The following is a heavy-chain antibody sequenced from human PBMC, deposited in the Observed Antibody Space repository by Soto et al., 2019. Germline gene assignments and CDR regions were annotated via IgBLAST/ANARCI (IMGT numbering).Heavy chain of an antibody. J-gene: IGHJ5*02. V-gene: IGHV3-53*01. Sequence: GSLRLSCAAAGFTVSSNYMSCVRQAPGGGLEGGSVIDSGGSTCYADSVKGRVTISRDTSKNTVYLQMHSMRAEDAAVYYCEKDDYGWPSGQGTLVDDPS. CDR2: IDSGGST. CDR1: GFTVSSNY. CDR3: EKDDYGWP. D-gene: IGHD4-17*01.